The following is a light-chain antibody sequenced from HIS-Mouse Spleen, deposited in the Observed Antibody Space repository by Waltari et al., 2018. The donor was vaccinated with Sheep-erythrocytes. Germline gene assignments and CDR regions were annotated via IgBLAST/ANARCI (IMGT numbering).Light chain of an antibody. CDR1: SRDVGGYNY. CDR3: CSYAGSYNHV. CDR2: EVS. Sequence: QSALTQPASVSGSPGQSITISCTGTSRDVGGYNYVSWYQQNPGKAPKLMIYEVSNRPSGVSNRFSGSKSGNTASLTISGLQAEDEADYYCCSYAGSYNHVFATGTKVTVL. V-gene: IGLV2-14*01. J-gene: IGLJ1*01.